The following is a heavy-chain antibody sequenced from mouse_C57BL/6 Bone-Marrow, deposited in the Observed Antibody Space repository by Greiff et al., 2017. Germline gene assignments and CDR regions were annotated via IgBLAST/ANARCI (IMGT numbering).Heavy chain of an antibody. CDR3: ARSYCGGSPDV. D-gene: IGHD1-1*01. CDR1: GYTFTSYW. V-gene: IGHV1-72*01. CDR2: IDPNGGGT. J-gene: IGHJ1*03. Sequence: QVQLQQSGAELVKPGASVKLSCTASGYTFTSYWMHWVKQRTGRGLEWIGRIDPNGGGTKYNEKFQSKATLTADTPSSTAYMQLSSLTSEDSAVYCCARSYCGGSPDVWGTGTTVTVSS.